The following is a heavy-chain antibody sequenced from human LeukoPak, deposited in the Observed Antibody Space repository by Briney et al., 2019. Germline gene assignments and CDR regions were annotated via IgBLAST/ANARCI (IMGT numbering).Heavy chain of an antibody. CDR2: IYYSGST. Sequence: SETLSLTCTVSGGSISSSNYYWGWIRQPPGKGLEWIGSIYYSGSTYYNPSLKSRVTISVDTSKNQFSLKLSSVTAADTAVYYCARRQGYYDSSGYYFSWFDYWGQGTLVTVSS. V-gene: IGHV4-39*01. D-gene: IGHD3-22*01. CDR3: ARRQGYYDSSGYYFSWFDY. CDR1: GGSISSSNYY. J-gene: IGHJ4*02.